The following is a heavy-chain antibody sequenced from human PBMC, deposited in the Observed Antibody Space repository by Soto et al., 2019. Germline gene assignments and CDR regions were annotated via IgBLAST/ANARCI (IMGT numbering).Heavy chain of an antibody. Sequence: PGGSLRLSCAASGFTFSSYAMHWVRQAPGKGLEWVAVISYDGSNKYYADSVKGRFTISRDNSKNTLYLQMNSLRAEDTAVYYCATEGQGELLGNHVQHWGQGT. CDR3: ATEGQGELLGNHVQH. J-gene: IGHJ1*01. CDR1: GFTFSSYA. D-gene: IGHD1-26*01. CDR2: ISYDGSNK. V-gene: IGHV3-30-3*01.